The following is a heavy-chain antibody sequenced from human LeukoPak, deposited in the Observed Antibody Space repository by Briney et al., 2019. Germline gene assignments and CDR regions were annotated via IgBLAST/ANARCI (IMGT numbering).Heavy chain of an antibody. CDR1: GFTFSSYS. CDR3: ARDPELWFGDEAFDI. V-gene: IGHV3-48*04. Sequence: GGSLRLSCAASGFTFSSYSMNWVRQAPGKGLEWVSSISSSSSTIYYADSVKGRFTISRDNAKNSLYLQMNSLRAEDTAVYYCARDPELWFGDEAFDIWGQGTMVTVSS. CDR2: ISSSSSTI. J-gene: IGHJ3*02. D-gene: IGHD3-10*01.